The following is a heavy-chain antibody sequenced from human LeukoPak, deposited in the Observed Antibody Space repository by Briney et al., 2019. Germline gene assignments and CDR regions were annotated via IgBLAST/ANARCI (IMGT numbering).Heavy chain of an antibody. V-gene: IGHV4-39*07. CDR3: ARGEGGWYPNWFDP. CDR2: IYYSGST. J-gene: IGHJ5*02. D-gene: IGHD6-19*01. Sequence: SETLSLTCTVSGGSISTSSYYWGWIRQPPGKGLECIGNIYYSGSTYYNPSLKSRVTISVDTSKNQFSLKLSSVTAADTAVYYCARGEGGWYPNWFDPWGQGTLVTVSS. CDR1: GGSISTSSYY.